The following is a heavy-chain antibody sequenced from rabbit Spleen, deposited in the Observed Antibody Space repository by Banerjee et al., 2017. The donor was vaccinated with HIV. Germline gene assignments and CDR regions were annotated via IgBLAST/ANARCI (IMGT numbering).Heavy chain of an antibody. J-gene: IGHJ4*01. CDR3: ARLSSDWTYLEL. CDR2: IYTTGTWT. Sequence: QSLEESGGDLVKPGASLTLTCTASGFSLSSRYYICWVRQAPGKGLEWIACIYTTGTWTYYASWAKGRFTISKTSTTVTLQMTSLTAADTATYFCARLSSDWTYLELWGPGTLVTVS. V-gene: IGHV1S40*01. D-gene: IGHD8-1*01. CDR1: GFSLSSRYY.